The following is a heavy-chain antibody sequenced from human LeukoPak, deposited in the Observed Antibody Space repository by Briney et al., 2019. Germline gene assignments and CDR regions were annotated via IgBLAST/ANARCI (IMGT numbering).Heavy chain of an antibody. J-gene: IGHJ4*02. Sequence: QPGGTLRLSCAASGFTFSSYGMSWVRQAPGKGLEWVSAISGSGGSTYYADSVKGRFTISRDNSKNTPYLQMNSLRAEDTAVYYCAPTTYDSSGSYYFDYWGQGTLVTVSS. V-gene: IGHV3-23*01. D-gene: IGHD3-22*01. CDR3: APTTYDSSGSYYFDY. CDR2: ISGSGGST. CDR1: GFTFSSYG.